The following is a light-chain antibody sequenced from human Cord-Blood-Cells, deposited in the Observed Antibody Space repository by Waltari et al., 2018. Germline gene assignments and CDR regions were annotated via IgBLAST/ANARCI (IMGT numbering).Light chain of an antibody. Sequence: QCALTQPRSVSGSPGQSVTISCTGTSSDVGGYNYVSWYQQPPGKAPKLMIYDVSKRPSGVPDRFSGSKSGNTASLTISGLQTEDEADYYCCSSAGNYTWVFGGGTKLTVL. CDR2: DVS. J-gene: IGLJ3*02. V-gene: IGLV2-11*01. CDR1: SSDVGGYNY. CDR3: CSSAGNYTWV.